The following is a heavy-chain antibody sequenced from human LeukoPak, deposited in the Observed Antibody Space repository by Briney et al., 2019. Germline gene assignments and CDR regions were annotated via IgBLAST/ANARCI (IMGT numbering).Heavy chain of an antibody. J-gene: IGHJ4*02. V-gene: IGHV4-34*01. CDR2: IDHSGST. Sequence: SETLSLTCAVYGGSFSGYYWSWIRQPPGKGLEWIGEIDHSGSTNYNPSLKSRVTISVDTSKNQFSLKLSSVTAADTSFYYCARGPKWSRTYYFDYGGQGTLVTVSS. CDR3: ARGPKWSRTYYFDY. CDR1: GGSFSGYY. D-gene: IGHD2-15*01.